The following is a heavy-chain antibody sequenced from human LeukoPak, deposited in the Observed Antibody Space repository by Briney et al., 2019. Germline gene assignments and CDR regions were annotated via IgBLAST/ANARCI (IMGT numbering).Heavy chain of an antibody. V-gene: IGHV4-4*09. J-gene: IGHJ5*02. CDR1: GGSISSYY. D-gene: IGHD5-18*01. Sequence: PSETLSLTCTVSGGSISSYYWSWIRQPPGKGLEWIGYIYTSGSTNYNPSLKSRVTISENTSKNQFSLKLSSVTAADSAVYYCASRDTQYNWFDPWGQGTLVTVSS. CDR2: IYTSGST. CDR3: ASRDTQYNWFDP.